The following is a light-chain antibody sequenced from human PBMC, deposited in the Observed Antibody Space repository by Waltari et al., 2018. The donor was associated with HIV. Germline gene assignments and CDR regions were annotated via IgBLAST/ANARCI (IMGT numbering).Light chain of an antibody. J-gene: IGLJ2*01. CDR1: SSDVGGYNL. Sequence: SALTQPASVSGSPGQSITISCTGTSSDVGGYNLVSWYQQHPGKAPKLMIYEVSKRPSWVSNRFSGSKSGNTAALTISGLQAEDEADYYCCAYAGSTTYVIFGGGTKLTVL. CDR3: CAYAGSTTYVI. V-gene: IGLV2-23*02. CDR2: EVS.